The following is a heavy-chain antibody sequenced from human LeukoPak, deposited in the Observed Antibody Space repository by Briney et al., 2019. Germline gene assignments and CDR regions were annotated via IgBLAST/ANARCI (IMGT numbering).Heavy chain of an antibody. Sequence: PGGSLRFSCAASGFTLSSSSMNWVRQAPGKGLEWVSYISSSSSTIYYADSVKGRFTISRDNAKNSLYLQMNSLRAEDTAVYYCARVTRGSDAFDIWGQGTMVTVSS. CDR3: ARVTRGSDAFDI. J-gene: IGHJ3*02. V-gene: IGHV3-48*01. CDR1: GFTLSSSS. D-gene: IGHD3-16*01. CDR2: ISSSSSTI.